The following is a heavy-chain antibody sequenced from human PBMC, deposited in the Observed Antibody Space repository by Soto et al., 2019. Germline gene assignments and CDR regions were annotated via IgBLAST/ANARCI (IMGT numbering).Heavy chain of an antibody. Sequence: ASVKVSCKASGYTFTSYGISWVRQAPGQGLEWMGWISAYNGNTNYAQKLQGRVTMTTDTSTSTAYMELRSLRSDDTAVYYCASGNMQWLANSPKYYYYGMDVWGQGTTVTVSS. V-gene: IGHV1-18*04. D-gene: IGHD6-19*01. CDR1: GYTFTSYG. CDR3: ASGNMQWLANSPKYYYYGMDV. CDR2: ISAYNGNT. J-gene: IGHJ6*02.